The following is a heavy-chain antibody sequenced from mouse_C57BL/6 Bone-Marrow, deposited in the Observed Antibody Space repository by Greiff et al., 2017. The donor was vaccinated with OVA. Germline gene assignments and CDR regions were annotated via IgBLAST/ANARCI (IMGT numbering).Heavy chain of an antibody. D-gene: IGHD2-12*01. J-gene: IGHJ4*01. CDR2: INYDGSST. CDR3: ARVLLYGAMDY. V-gene: IGHV5-16*01. Sequence: EVMLVESEGGLVQPGSSMKLSCTASGFTFSDYYMAWVRQVPEKGLEWVANINYDGSSTYYLDSLKSRFIISRDNAKNILYLQMSSLKSEDTATYYCARVLLYGAMDYWGQGTSVTVSS. CDR1: GFTFSDYY.